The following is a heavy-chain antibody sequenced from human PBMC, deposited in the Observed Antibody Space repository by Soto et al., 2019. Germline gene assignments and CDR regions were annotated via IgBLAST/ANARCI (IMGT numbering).Heavy chain of an antibody. CDR1: GGSISSGGYS. V-gene: IGHV4-30-2*01. CDR3: ARAPHCSGGSCYSEYDP. J-gene: IGHJ5*02. D-gene: IGHD2-15*01. Sequence: PSETLSLTCAVSGGSISSGGYSWSWIRQPPGKGLEWIGYIYHSGSTYYNPSLKSRVTISVDRSKNQFSLKLSSVTAADTAVYYCARAPHCSGGSCYSEYDPWGQGTLVTVSS. CDR2: IYHSGST.